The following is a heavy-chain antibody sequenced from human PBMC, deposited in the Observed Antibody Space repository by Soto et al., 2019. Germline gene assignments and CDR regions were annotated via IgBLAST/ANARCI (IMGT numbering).Heavy chain of an antibody. D-gene: IGHD2-21*02. Sequence: QVQLVQSGAEVKKPGASVKVSCKASGYTFTGYYMHWVRQAPGQELEWMGWINPNSGGTNYAQKFQGWVTMTRDTSISTAYMELSRLRSDDTAVSYCARAYCGGDCYSDAFDIWGQGTMVTVSS. CDR3: ARAYCGGDCYSDAFDI. CDR1: GYTFTGYY. J-gene: IGHJ3*02. CDR2: INPNSGGT. V-gene: IGHV1-2*04.